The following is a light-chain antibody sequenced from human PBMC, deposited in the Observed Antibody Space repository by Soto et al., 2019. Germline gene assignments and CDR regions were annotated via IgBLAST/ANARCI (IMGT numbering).Light chain of an antibody. Sequence: EIVLTQSPATLSLSPGVRAILSCRSSQGINNYLAWYQQKPGQAPRLLMYDAFNRATGISSRFSGSGSGTEFTLTISSLQPDDFATYYCQQYNSWTFGQGTKVDIK. CDR2: DAF. CDR3: QQYNSWT. J-gene: IGKJ1*01. V-gene: IGKV3-11*01. CDR1: QGINNY.